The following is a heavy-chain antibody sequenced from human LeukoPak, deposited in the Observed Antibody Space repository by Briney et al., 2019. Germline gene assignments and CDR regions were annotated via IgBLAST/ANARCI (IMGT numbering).Heavy chain of an antibody. Sequence: GGSLRLSCTASGFTFINYSMNWVRQAPGKGLEWVASIKQDGSEKYYVDSVKGRFTISRENAKKSLYLQMNSLRAGDTAVYYCARATYSSTWYSRYFDLWGRGTLVTVSS. CDR3: ARATYSSTWYSRYFDL. J-gene: IGHJ2*01. V-gene: IGHV3-7*01. CDR1: GFTFINYS. CDR2: IKQDGSEK. D-gene: IGHD6-13*01.